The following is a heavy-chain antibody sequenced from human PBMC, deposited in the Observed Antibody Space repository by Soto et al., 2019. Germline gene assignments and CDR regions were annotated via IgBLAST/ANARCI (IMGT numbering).Heavy chain of an antibody. D-gene: IGHD6-19*01. V-gene: IGHV3-23*01. CDR1: GFTFSSYA. CDR2: ISGSGGST. J-gene: IGHJ4*02. CDR3: ASSRHMQQWVVLCFDY. Sequence: PGGSLGLSCAASGFTFSSYAMSWVRQAPGKGLEWVSAISGSGGSTYYADSVKGRFTISRDNSKNTLYMQMNSLRAEDTAVYYCASSRHMQQWVVLCFDYWGQGTLVTVSS.